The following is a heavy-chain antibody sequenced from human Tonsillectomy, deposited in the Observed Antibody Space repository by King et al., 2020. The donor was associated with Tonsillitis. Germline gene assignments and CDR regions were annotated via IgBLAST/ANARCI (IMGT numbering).Heavy chain of an antibody. CDR3: AKGVGAYYYDSSGYSAFFDY. J-gene: IGHJ4*02. V-gene: IGHV3-23*04. D-gene: IGHD3-22*01. Sequence: VQLVESGGGLVQPGGSLRLSCAASGFTFTTYAMSWVRQAPGKGLEWVSVISGSGRSTYYADSVKGRFTISRDNSKNTLYLQMNSLRAEDTALYYCAKGVGAYYYDSSGYSAFFDYWGKGILVTVSS. CDR2: ISGSGRST. CDR1: GFTFTTYA.